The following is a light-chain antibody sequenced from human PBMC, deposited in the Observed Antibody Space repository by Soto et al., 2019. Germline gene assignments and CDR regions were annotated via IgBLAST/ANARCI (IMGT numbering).Light chain of an antibody. CDR1: SNDIGSYDF. J-gene: IGLJ3*02. CDR3: SSYAHRDLA. CDR2: EVS. Sequence: QSALTQPPSASGSPGQSVTISCTGTSNDIGSYDFVSWYQQHPGKAPKLIIFEVSKRPSGVSGRFSGSKSGYTASLTVSGLQAEDEADYYCSSYAHRDLAFGGGTKLTVL. V-gene: IGLV2-8*01.